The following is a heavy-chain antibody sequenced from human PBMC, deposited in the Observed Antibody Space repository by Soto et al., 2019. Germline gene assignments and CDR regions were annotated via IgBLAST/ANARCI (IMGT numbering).Heavy chain of an antibody. V-gene: IGHV3-23*01. D-gene: IGHD3-3*01. J-gene: IGHJ4*02. CDR3: AKALSQFFPFDY. CDR1: GFTFSNYA. Sequence: VQLLESGGGLVQPGGSLRLSCAASGFTFSNYAMSWVRRAPGKGLGGVSAISGGGTSTYYSDSVKGRFSISRDNSKNTLYLQMNTLRAEDTAVYYCAKALSQFFPFDYWGQGTLVTVSS. CDR2: ISGGGTST.